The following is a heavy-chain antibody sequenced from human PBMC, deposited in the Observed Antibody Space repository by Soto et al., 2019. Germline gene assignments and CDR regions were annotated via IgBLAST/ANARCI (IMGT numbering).Heavy chain of an antibody. CDR2: IYSDGST. CDR3: ASPGGLSGYHFGLGIDY. D-gene: IGHD3-22*01. J-gene: IGHJ4*02. V-gene: IGHV3-66*01. CDR1: GFTVSSNY. Sequence: PGGSLRLSCAASGFTVSSNYMSWVRQAPGKGLEWVSFIYSDGSTYYADSVKGRFTISRDNSKNTLYLQMSSLRAEDTAVYYCASPGGLSGYHFGLGIDYWGLGTLVTVSS.